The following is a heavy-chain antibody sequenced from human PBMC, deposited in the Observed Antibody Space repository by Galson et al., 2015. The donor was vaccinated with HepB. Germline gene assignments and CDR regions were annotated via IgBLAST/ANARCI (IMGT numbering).Heavy chain of an antibody. J-gene: IGHJ6*02. CDR2: IKQDGSEK. D-gene: IGHD2-21*02. CDR1: GFTFSSYW. CDR3: ARFGDYTPGGMDV. Sequence: SLRLSCAASGFTFSSYWMSWVRQAPGKGLEWVANIKQDGSEKYYVDSVKGRFTISRDNAKNSLYLQMNSLRAEDTAVYYCARFGDYTPGGMDVWGQGTTVTVSS. V-gene: IGHV3-7*03.